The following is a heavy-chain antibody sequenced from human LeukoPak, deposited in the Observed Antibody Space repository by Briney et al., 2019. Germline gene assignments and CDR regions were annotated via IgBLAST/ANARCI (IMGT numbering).Heavy chain of an antibody. CDR1: GYTFSGHY. J-gene: IGHJ4*02. V-gene: IGHV1-2*02. CDR2: INPNSGGT. CDR3: ARVRAYYDILTGYYYFDY. D-gene: IGHD3-9*01. Sequence: ASVKVSCKASGYTFSGHYIHWVRQAPGQGLEWMGWINPNSGGTNYAQKLQGRVTMTTDTSTSTAYMELRSLRSDDTAVYYCARVRAYYDILTGYYYFDYWGQGTLVTVSS.